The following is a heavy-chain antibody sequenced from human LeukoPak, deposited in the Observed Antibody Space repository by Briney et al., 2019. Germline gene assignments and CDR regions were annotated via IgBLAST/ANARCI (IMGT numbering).Heavy chain of an antibody. Sequence: SETLSLTCAVYGGSFSGYYWSWIRQPPGKGLEWIGEINHSGSTNYNPSLKSRVTISVDTSKNQFSLKLSSVTAADTAVYCCARFRGSSGCAFDIWGQGTMVTVSS. CDR1: GGSFSGYY. CDR2: INHSGST. D-gene: IGHD1-26*01. CDR3: ARFRGSSGCAFDI. J-gene: IGHJ3*02. V-gene: IGHV4-34*01.